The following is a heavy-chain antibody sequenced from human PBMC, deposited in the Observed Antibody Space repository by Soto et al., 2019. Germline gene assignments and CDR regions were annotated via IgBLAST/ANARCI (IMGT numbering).Heavy chain of an antibody. D-gene: IGHD3-10*01. V-gene: IGHV4-34*01. J-gene: IGHJ5*02. Sequence: SESLSLTCAVYGGSFSGYYWSWIRQPPGKGLEWIGEINHSGSTNYNPSLKSRVTISVDTSKNQFSLKLSSVTAADTAVYYCARAITMIRRVNWFDPWGQGTLVTVS. CDR3: ARAITMIRRVNWFDP. CDR2: INHSGST. CDR1: GGSFSGYY.